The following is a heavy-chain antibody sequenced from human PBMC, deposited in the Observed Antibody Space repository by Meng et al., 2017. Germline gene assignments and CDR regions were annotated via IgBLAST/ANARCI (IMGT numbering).Heavy chain of an antibody. CDR3: ARVGSFLRDY. CDR2: INHSGST. CDR1: GGSFSGYY. V-gene: IGHV4-34*01. Sequence: QGQLQQWGAGLLKPSETLSLTCAVYGGSFSGYYWSWIRQPPGKGLEWIGEINHSGSTNYNPSLKSRVTISVDTSKNQFSLKLSSVTATDTAAYYCARVGSFLRDYWGQGTLVTVSS. J-gene: IGHJ4*02. D-gene: IGHD2/OR15-2a*01.